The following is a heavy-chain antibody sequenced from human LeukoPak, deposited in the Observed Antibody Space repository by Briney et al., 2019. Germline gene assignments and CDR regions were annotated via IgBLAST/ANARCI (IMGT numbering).Heavy chain of an antibody. V-gene: IGHV4-34*01. D-gene: IGHD6-19*01. CDR2: INHSGST. J-gene: IGHJ4*02. Sequence: SETLSLTCAVYGGSFSAYYWSWIRQPPGKWLEWIGEINHSGSTNYNPSLKSRVTISVDTSKNQFSLKLSSVTAADTAVYYCARLERVGDQYSGGWYGYWGQGTLVTVSS. CDR3: ARLERVGDQYSGGWYGY. CDR1: GGSFSAYY.